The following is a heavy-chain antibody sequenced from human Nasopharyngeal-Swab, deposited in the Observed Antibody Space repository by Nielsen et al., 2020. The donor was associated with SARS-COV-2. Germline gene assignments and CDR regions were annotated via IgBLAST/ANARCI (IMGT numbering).Heavy chain of an antibody. CDR1: GGTFSSYA. V-gene: IGHV1-69*13. CDR3: ATGTGSPAYYYYGMDV. Sequence: VKVSCKASGGTFSSYAISWVRQAPGQGLEWMGGIIPIFGTANYAQKFQGRVTITADESTSTAYMELSSLRSEDTAVYYCATGTGSPAYYYYGMDVWGQGTTVTVSS. CDR2: IIPIFGTA. D-gene: IGHD1-14*01. J-gene: IGHJ6*02.